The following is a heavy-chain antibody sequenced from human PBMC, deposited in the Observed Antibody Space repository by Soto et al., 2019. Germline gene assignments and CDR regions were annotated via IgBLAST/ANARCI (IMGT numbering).Heavy chain of an antibody. Sequence: GESLNISCQASGCSFTGYWIICVCQMPGKGLEWMGIIYPGDSDTRYSPSFQGQVTISAEKSMSTAYLQWSSLRAPDPAMYYCGRDIVVLPTHYYSSGMAVGGKGTPVPVSS. CDR1: GCSFTGYW. V-gene: IGHV5-51*01. J-gene: IGHJ6*04. CDR3: GRDIVVLPTHYYSSGMAV. D-gene: IGHD2-15*01. CDR2: IYPGDSDT.